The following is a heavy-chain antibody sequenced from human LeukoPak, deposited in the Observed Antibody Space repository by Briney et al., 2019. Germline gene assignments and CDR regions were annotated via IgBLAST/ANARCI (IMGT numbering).Heavy chain of an antibody. V-gene: IGHV4-31*03. J-gene: IGHJ6*02. CDR3: ARDNYSNYEYYYYGMDV. CDR2: IYYSGST. D-gene: IGHD4-11*01. Sequence: SQTLSLTCTVSGGSISSGGYYWGWIRQHPGKGLEWIGYIYYSGSTYYNPSLKSRVTISVDTSKNQFSLKLSSVTAADTAVYYCARDNYSNYEYYYYGMDVWGQGTTVTVSS. CDR1: GGSISSGGYY.